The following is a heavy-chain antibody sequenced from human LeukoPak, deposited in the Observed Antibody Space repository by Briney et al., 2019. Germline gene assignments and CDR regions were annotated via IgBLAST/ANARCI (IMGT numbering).Heavy chain of an antibody. CDR1: GYTFTSYG. J-gene: IGHJ2*01. CDR3: ARGPLLWFGELSNNWYFDL. D-gene: IGHD3-10*01. Sequence: ASVRVSCKASGYTFTSYGISWVRQAPGQGLEWMGWISAYNGNTNYAQKLQGRVTMTTDTSTSTAYMELRSLRSDDTAVYYCARGPLLWFGELSNNWYFDLWGRGTLVTVSS. V-gene: IGHV1-18*01. CDR2: ISAYNGNT.